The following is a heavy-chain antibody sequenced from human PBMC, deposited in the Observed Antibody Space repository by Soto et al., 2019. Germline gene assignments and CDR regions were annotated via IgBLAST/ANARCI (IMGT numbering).Heavy chain of an antibody. CDR2: IIPIFGTA. J-gene: IGHJ4*02. CDR3: ATAESWGLMRFGY. D-gene: IGHD3-16*01. Sequence: SVKVSCKASGGTFSSYAISWVRQAPGQGLEWMGGIIPIFGTANYAQKFQGRVTITADESTSTAYMELSSLRSEDTAMYYCATAESWGLMRFGYWGLGTLVTVSS. CDR1: GGTFSSYA. V-gene: IGHV1-69*13.